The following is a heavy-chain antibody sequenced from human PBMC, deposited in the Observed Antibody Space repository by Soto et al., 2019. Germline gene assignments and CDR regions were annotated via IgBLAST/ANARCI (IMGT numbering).Heavy chain of an antibody. CDR3: ARVGAENWFDP. D-gene: IGHD1-26*01. J-gene: IGHJ5*02. CDR1: GGSVSSGSYY. CDR2: IYYSGST. V-gene: IGHV4-61*01. Sequence: PSETLSLTCTVSGGSVSSGSYYWTWIRQPPGKGLEWIGYIYYSGSTNYNPSLKSRVTISVDTSKNQFSLKLSSVTAADTAVYYCARVGAENWFDPWGQGTLVTVSS.